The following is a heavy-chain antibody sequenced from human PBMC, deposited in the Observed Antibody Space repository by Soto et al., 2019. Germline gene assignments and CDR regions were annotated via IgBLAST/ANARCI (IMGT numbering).Heavy chain of an antibody. Sequence: QVQLVQSGAEVKKPGASVKVSCKASGYAFTSYYMHWVRLAPGQGLEWMGIINPDGGGTSYAQKFQGRVIMTRDTSTSTVFIDMSSLRSEDTAVYYCAVGGNYLSLDVWGQGTTVTVSS. CDR1: GYAFTSYY. V-gene: IGHV1-46*01. D-gene: IGHD4-4*01. CDR2: INPDGGGT. CDR3: AVGGNYLSLDV. J-gene: IGHJ6*02.